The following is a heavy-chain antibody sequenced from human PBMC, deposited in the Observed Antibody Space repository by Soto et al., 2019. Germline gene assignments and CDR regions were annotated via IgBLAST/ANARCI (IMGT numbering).Heavy chain of an antibody. CDR3: ARDPKTFGGQHWAFNYFDS. CDR2: ISYDGTNK. V-gene: IGHV3-30-3*01. D-gene: IGHD7-27*01. Sequence: QVQLVESGGGVVQPGRSLRLSCAASGFSFTISPMHWVRQAPGKGPEWVALISYDGTNKFYADSVKGRFTISRDNSKSTLYLQVDRLRPEDAAVYYCARDPKTFGGQHWAFNYFDSWGQGTLVTVSS. J-gene: IGHJ4*02. CDR1: GFSFTISP.